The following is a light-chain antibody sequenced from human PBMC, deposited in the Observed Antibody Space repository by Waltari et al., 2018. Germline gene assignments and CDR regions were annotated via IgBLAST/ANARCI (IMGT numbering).Light chain of an antibody. CDR3: AAWDDSLNVVV. CDR2: SNN. CDR1: SSNIVSNT. Sequence: QSVLTQPPSASGTPGQRVTISCSGSSSNIVSNTVNWYQQLPGTAPKLLFYSNNQRPSGVPDRFSGSKSGTSASLAISGLQSEDEADYYCAAWDDSLNVVVFGGGTKLTVL. V-gene: IGLV1-44*01. J-gene: IGLJ2*01.